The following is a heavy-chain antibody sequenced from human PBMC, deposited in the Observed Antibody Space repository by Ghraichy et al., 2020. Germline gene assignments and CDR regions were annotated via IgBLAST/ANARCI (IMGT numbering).Heavy chain of an antibody. J-gene: IGHJ6*02. V-gene: IGHV4-31*03. CDR2: IYYSGST. CDR3: ARRSGYIVGGMDV. D-gene: IGHD3-3*01. Sequence: SETLSLTCTVSGGSTSSGGYYWSWIRQHPGKGLEWIGYIYYSGSTSYSPSLKSRVTISVDTSKNQFSLKLSSVTAADTAVYYCARRSGYIVGGMDVWGQGTTVTVSS. CDR1: GGSTSSGGYY.